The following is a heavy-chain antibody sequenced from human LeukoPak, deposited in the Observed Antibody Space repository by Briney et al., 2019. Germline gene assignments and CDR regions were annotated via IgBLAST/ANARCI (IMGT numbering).Heavy chain of an antibody. Sequence: SGPTLVNPTQTLTLTCAFSGFSLSTSGVVVGWIRQPPGKALEWLALIYWNDDKRYSPSLKSRFTITKDTSKNQVVLTMTNMDPVDTATYYCAHSHLIAVAGTRYFDYWGQGTLVTVSS. CDR3: AHSHLIAVAGTRYFDY. V-gene: IGHV2-5*01. CDR2: IYWNDDK. CDR1: GFSLSTSGVV. J-gene: IGHJ4*02. D-gene: IGHD6-19*01.